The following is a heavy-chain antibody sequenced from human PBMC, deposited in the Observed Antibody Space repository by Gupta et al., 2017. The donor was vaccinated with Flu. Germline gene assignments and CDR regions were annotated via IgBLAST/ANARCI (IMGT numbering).Heavy chain of an antibody. V-gene: IGHV3-15*01. D-gene: IGHD3-22*01. Sequence: EVQLVESGGGLVKPGGSLRLSCAASGFTFSNAWMSWVRQAPGKRLEWVGRIKSKTDGGTTDYAAPVKGRFTISRDDSKNTLYLQMNSLKTEDTAVYYCTTAGNYYDSSGYSGTYHGFDPWGQGTLVTVSS. CDR3: TTAGNYYDSSGYSGTYHGFDP. CDR2: IKSKTDGGTT. CDR1: GFTFSNAW. J-gene: IGHJ5*02.